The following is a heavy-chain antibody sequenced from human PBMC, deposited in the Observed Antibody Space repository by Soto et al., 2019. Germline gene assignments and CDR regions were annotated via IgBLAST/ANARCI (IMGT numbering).Heavy chain of an antibody. CDR3: AGKEAAKASDYWFDP. Sequence: SETLSLTCTVSGGSISSGDYYWSWIRQPPGKGLEWIGYIYYSGSTYYNPSLKSRVTISVDTSKNQFSLKLSSVTAADTAVYYCAGKEAAKASDYWFDPRGQGTLVTVSS. CDR2: IYYSGST. D-gene: IGHD2-15*01. J-gene: IGHJ5*02. CDR1: GGSISSGDYY. V-gene: IGHV4-30-4*01.